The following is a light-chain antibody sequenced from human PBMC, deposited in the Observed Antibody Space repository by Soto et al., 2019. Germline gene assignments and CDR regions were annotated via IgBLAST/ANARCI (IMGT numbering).Light chain of an antibody. Sequence: QSVLTQPPSASGSPGQSVTISCTGTSSDVGGYNYVSWYQQHPGKAPKLMIYEVNKRPSGVPDRFSGSKSGNTASLTVSGLQGEDEGDFYCSPHAGSKRDFGTGTKVTVL. CDR3: SPHAGSKRD. CDR1: SSDVGGYNY. J-gene: IGLJ1*01. V-gene: IGLV2-8*01. CDR2: EVN.